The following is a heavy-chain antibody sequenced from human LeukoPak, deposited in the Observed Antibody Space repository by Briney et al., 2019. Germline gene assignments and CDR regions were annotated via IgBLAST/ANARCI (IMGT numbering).Heavy chain of an antibody. CDR2: IYYSGTT. CDR3: ATYYDSSGYKHAY. Sequence: SETLSLTCTVPGGSISNYYWSWIRQPPGKGLEWIGYIYYSGTTNYSPSLKSRVTISVDKSKNQFSLKLSSVTAADTAVYYCATYYDSSGYKHAYWGQGTLVTVSS. D-gene: IGHD3-22*01. CDR1: GGSISNYY. J-gene: IGHJ4*02. V-gene: IGHV4-59*12.